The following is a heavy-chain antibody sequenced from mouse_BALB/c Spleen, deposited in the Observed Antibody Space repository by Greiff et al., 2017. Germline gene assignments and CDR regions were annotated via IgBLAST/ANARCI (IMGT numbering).Heavy chain of an antibody. D-gene: IGHD1-1*01. V-gene: IGHV14-4*02. CDR3: NAYYYGSSYRMDY. J-gene: IGHJ4*01. CDR2: IDPENGDT. CDR1: GFNFKDYY. Sequence: EVKLLESGAELVRSGASVKLSCTASGFNFKDYYMHWVQQRPEQGLEWIGWIDPENGDTEYAPKFHGKATMTADTSSNTAYLQLSSLTSEDTAVYYCNAYYYGSSYRMDYWGQGTSVTVSS.